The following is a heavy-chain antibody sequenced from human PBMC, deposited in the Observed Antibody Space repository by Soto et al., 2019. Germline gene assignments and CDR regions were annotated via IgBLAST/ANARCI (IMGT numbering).Heavy chain of an antibody. CDR3: ARTPRYYYDSSGYYDYFDY. CDR2: IYYSGST. J-gene: IGHJ4*02. Sequence: SETLSLTCYVSGGSISSGGYYWSWIRQHPGKGLEWIGYIYYSGSTYYNPSLKSRVTISVDTSKNQFSLKLSSVTAADTAVYYCARTPRYYYDSSGYYDYFDYWGQGTLVTVSS. D-gene: IGHD3-22*01. V-gene: IGHV4-31*03. CDR1: GGSISSGGYY.